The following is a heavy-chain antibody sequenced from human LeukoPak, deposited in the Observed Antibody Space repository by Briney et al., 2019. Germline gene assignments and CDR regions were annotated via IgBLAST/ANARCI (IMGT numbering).Heavy chain of an antibody. Sequence: GGSLRLSCAASGFTFNNYAMSWVRQAPGKGLEWVSAISGSGGSKYYADSVKGRFTISRDNSKNTLCVQMNILRAEDTVTYYCAKGATYYGILARYGYPYYFDYWGQGTLVTVSS. CDR2: ISGSGGSK. CDR1: GFTFNNYA. CDR3: AKGATYYGILARYGYPYYFDY. V-gene: IGHV3-23*01. J-gene: IGHJ4*02. D-gene: IGHD3-9*01.